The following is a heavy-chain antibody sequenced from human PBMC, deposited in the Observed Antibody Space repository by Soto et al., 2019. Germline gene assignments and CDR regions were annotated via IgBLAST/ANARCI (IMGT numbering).Heavy chain of an antibody. D-gene: IGHD5-18*01. Sequence: KPSETLSLTCTVSGGSISSYYWSWIRQPPGKGLEWIGYIYYSGSTNYNPSLKSRVTISVDTSKNQFSLKLSSVTAADTAVYYCARDFRGYSYGFDYWGQGTLVTVSS. CDR2: IYYSGST. CDR3: ARDFRGYSYGFDY. V-gene: IGHV4-59*01. J-gene: IGHJ4*02. CDR1: GGSISSYY.